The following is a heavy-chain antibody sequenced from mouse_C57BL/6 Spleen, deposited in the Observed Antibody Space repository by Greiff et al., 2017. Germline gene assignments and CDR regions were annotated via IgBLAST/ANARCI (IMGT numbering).Heavy chain of an antibody. CDR2: ILPGSGST. J-gene: IGHJ1*03. Sequence: QVQLQQSGAELMKPGASVKLSCKATGYTFTGYWIEWVKQRPGHGLEWIGEILPGSGSTNYNAKFKGKATFTADTSSNTAYMQLSSLTTEDSAIYYCARRGNFHWYFDVWGTGTTVTVSS. V-gene: IGHV1-9*01. D-gene: IGHD2-1*01. CDR3: ARRGNFHWYFDV. CDR1: GYTFTGYW.